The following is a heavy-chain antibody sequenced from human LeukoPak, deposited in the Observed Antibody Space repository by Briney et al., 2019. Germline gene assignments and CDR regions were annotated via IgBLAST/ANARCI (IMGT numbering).Heavy chain of an antibody. CDR1: GYTFTSHY. V-gene: IGHV1-46*01. CDR2: INPSGGST. Sequence: GASVKVSCKASGYTFTSHYMHWVRQAPGQGLEWMGIINPSGGSTNYAQKFQGRVTMTRDTSTSTVYMELSSLRSEDTAVYYCARYCSSTSCYDAFDIWGQGTMVTVSS. CDR3: ARYCSSTSCYDAFDI. D-gene: IGHD2-2*01. J-gene: IGHJ3*02.